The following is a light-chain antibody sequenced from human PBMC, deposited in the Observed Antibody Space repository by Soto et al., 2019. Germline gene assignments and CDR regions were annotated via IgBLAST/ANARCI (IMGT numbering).Light chain of an antibody. J-gene: IGKJ2*01. V-gene: IGKV3-15*01. Sequence: IVMTQSPATLSVSPGERATLSCRSSQSVSSNLAWYQQNPGQAPTLVIYGASAMATGIPARFSGSGSGTEFTLTISSLQSEDFAVYYSQHYNTSAFTFGQGTKLDIK. CDR2: GAS. CDR3: QHYNTSAFT. CDR1: QSVSSN.